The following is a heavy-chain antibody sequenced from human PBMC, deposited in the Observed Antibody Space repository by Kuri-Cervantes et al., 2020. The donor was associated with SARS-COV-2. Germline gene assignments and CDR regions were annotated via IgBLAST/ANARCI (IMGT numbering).Heavy chain of an antibody. V-gene: IGHV4-59*01. Sequence: SETLSLTCTVSGGSISSYYWSWIRQPPGEGLEWIGYIYYSGSTNYNPSLKSRVTISVDTSKNQFSLKLSSVTAADTAVYYCARGLYYYDSSGPWGQGTLVTVSS. J-gene: IGHJ5*02. CDR2: IYYSGST. CDR1: GGSISSYY. CDR3: ARGLYYYDSSGP. D-gene: IGHD3-22*01.